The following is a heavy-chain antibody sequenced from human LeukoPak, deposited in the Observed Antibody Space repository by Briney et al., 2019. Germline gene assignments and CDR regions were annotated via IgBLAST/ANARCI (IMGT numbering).Heavy chain of an antibody. CDR3: ARGTGYSSSWSTRDNWFDP. V-gene: IGHV4-34*01. Sequence: SETLSLTCAVYGGSFSGNYWSWIRQPPGKGLEWIGEINHSGSTNYNPSLKSRVTISVDTSKNQFSLKLSSVTAADTAVYYCARGTGYSSSWSTRDNWFDPWGQGTLVTVSS. D-gene: IGHD6-13*01. J-gene: IGHJ5*02. CDR2: INHSGST. CDR1: GGSFSGNY.